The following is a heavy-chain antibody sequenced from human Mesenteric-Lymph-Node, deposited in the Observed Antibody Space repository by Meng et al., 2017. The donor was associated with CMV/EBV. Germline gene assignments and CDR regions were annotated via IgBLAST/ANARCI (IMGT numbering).Heavy chain of an antibody. CDR2: INPNSGDT. V-gene: IGHV1-2*02. J-gene: IGHJ4*02. Sequence: SKINGYNMHWVRRAPRQGPEWRGWINPNSGDTNYPQSVRGRVTLTRDTSLTTAYMEVSRLRPDDAAVYYCVRGGANWGPPSYFDFWGQGTLVTVSS. CDR1: SKINGYN. CDR3: VRGGANWGPPSYFDF. D-gene: IGHD7-27*01.